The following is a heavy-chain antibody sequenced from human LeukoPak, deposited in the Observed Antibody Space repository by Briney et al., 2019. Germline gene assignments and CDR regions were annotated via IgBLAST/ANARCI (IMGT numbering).Heavy chain of an antibody. CDR3: ARDCGGGSCYGPYDAFDI. J-gene: IGHJ3*02. CDR1: GFTFSSYE. D-gene: IGHD2-15*01. CDR2: IISSGSTI. Sequence: GGSLRLSCAASGFTFSSYEMNWVRPAPGKGLEWVSYIISSGSTIYYADSVKGRCTISRDNAKNSLYLQMNSLRAEDTAVYYCARDCGGGSCYGPYDAFDIWGQGTMVTVSS. V-gene: IGHV3-48*03.